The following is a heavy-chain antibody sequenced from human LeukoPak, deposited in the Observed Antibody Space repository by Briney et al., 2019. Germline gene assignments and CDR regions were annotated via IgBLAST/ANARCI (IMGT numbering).Heavy chain of an antibody. CDR2: IKQDGSEK. Sequence: PGGSLRLSCAASGFTFSSYWMSWVRQAPGKGLEWVANIKQDGSEKYYVDSVKGRFTISRDNAKNSLYLQMNSLRAEDTAVYYCARARGCSSTSCLNWFDPWGQGTLVTVSS. CDR3: ARARGCSSTSCLNWFDP. CDR1: GFTFSSYW. D-gene: IGHD2-2*01. J-gene: IGHJ5*02. V-gene: IGHV3-7*01.